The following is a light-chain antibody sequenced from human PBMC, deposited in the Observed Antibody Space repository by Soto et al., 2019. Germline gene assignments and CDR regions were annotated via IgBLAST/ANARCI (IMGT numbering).Light chain of an antibody. CDR1: SSDVGGYNY. J-gene: IGLJ2*01. CDR2: EVS. Sequence: QSALTQPPSASGSPGQSVTISCTGTSSDVGGYNYVSWYQQHPGKAPKLMIYEVSKRPSGVPDRFSGSKSGNTASLTVSGLQAEDEADYYCSSYAGSNKVVFGGRTKLTVL. V-gene: IGLV2-8*01. CDR3: SSYAGSNKVV.